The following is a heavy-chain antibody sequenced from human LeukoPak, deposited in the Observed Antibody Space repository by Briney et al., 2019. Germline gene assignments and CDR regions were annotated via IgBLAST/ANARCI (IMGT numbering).Heavy chain of an antibody. Sequence: GASVKVSCKASGGTFSSYAISWVRQAPGQGLEWMGGIIPIFGTANYAQKFQGRVTITTDESTSTAYMELSSLRSEDTAVYYCARGRDIVVVPAAIAFDIWGQGTMVTVSS. D-gene: IGHD2-2*01. J-gene: IGHJ3*02. CDR1: GGTFSSYA. CDR3: ARGRDIVVVPAAIAFDI. V-gene: IGHV1-69*05. CDR2: IIPIFGTA.